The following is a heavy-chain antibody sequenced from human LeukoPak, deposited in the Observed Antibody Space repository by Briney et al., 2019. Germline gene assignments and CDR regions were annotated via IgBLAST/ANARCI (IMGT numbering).Heavy chain of an antibody. Sequence: KPSETLSLTCTVSGGSISSYYGSWIRQPAGEGLEGIGRLHTSGSTHYNPSLKSRVTMSVDTSKNQFSLKLSSVTAADTAVYYCAKGTLRYFDWLGPWGQGTLVPVSS. J-gene: IGHJ5*02. CDR2: LHTSGST. CDR1: GGSISSYY. V-gene: IGHV4-4*07. CDR3: AKGTLRYFDWLGP. D-gene: IGHD3-9*01.